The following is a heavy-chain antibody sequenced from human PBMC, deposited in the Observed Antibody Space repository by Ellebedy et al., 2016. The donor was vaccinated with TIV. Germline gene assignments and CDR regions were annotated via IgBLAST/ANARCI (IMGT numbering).Heavy chain of an antibody. V-gene: IGHV3-7*01. CDR2: IKTDGSET. J-gene: IGHJ4*02. Sequence: GESLKISCAASGFTFSSYSMNWVRQAPGKGLEWVAHIKTDGSETYYVDSVKGRFTISRENAKNALFLQMDGLRVEDTAVYYCARGPSAAAKFDYWGQGTLVTVSS. D-gene: IGHD2-2*01. CDR1: GFTFSSYS. CDR3: ARGPSAAAKFDY.